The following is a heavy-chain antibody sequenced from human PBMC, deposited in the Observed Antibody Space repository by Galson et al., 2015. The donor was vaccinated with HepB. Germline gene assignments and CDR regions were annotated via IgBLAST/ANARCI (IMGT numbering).Heavy chain of an antibody. J-gene: IGHJ4*02. CDR1: GFTFSSYW. D-gene: IGHD6-19*01. V-gene: IGHV3-74*01. Sequence: SLRLSCAASGFTFSSYWMHWVRQAPGKGLVWVSRINGGGSGTSYADSVKDRFTISRDNAKNSLYLQMNSLRAEDTAVYYCAREPTGQWLPLDFWGQGTLVTVSS. CDR3: AREPTGQWLPLDF. CDR2: INGGGSGT.